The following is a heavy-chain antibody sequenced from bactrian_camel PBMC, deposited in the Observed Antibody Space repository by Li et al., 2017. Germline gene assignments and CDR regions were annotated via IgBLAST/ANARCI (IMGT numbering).Heavy chain of an antibody. D-gene: IGHD1*01. CDR1: GYTFSSTC. Sequence: HVQLVESGGGSVQPGGSPRLSCLVSGYTFSSTCLGWYRQPPGKDREGLARISLGGGRPYYANAAKDRFTISQDNAKHTLDLQMSSLTPEDTAVYYCVVLNPCSLSLASVTQWGQGTQVTVS. V-gene: IGHV3S54*01. CDR2: ISLGGGRP. CDR3: VVLNPCSLSLASVTQ. J-gene: IGHJ4*01.